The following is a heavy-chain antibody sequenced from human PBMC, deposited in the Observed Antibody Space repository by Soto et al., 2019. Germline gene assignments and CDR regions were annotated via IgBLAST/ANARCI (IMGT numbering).Heavy chain of an antibody. CDR1: GGSFSGYY. CDR2: INHSGST. J-gene: IGHJ4*02. D-gene: IGHD3-22*01. Sequence: QVQLQQWGAGLLKPSETLSLTCAVYGGSFSGYYWSWIRQPPGKGLEWIGEINHSGSTNYSPSLKSRVTISVDTSKNQFSLKLSSVTAAATAVYYCARGASSGYVDYWGQGTLVTVSS. CDR3: ARGASSGYVDY. V-gene: IGHV4-34*01.